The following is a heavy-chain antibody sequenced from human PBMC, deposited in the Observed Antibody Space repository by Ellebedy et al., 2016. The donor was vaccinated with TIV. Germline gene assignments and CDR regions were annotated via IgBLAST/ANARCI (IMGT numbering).Heavy chain of an antibody. CDR1: GGSVSSTRYY. V-gene: IGHV4-39*07. D-gene: IGHD5-12*01. J-gene: IGHJ5*02. Sequence: MPGGSLRLSCSVSGGSVSSTRYYWAWIRQPPGKGLEYIGSVYYSGSTHRNPSLKSRVSISVDTSKNQFSLELKSVTAADTAVYYCAREEVAGEWFDPWGQGTLVTVSS. CDR3: AREEVAGEWFDP. CDR2: VYYSGST.